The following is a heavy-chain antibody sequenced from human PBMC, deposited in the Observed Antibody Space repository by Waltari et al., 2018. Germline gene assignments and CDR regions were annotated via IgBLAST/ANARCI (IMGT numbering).Heavy chain of an antibody. Sequence: EVQLVESGGGLVQPGGSLRLSCAASGFTFSSYWMSWVRQAPGKGLEWVANIKQDGSEKDYVDSVKGRFTISRDNAKNSLYLQMNSLRAEDTAVYYCARDLTIFGVVTLDAFDIWGQGTMVTVSS. CDR3: ARDLTIFGVVTLDAFDI. J-gene: IGHJ3*02. D-gene: IGHD3-3*01. CDR1: GFTFSSYW. V-gene: IGHV3-7*01. CDR2: IKQDGSEK.